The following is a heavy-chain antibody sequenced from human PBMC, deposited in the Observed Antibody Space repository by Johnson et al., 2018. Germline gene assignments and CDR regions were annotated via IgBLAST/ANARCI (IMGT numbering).Heavy chain of an antibody. D-gene: IGHD2-15*01. CDR3: TRVSSGGSCYSAYCYYMDV. J-gene: IGHJ6*03. CDR2: IRSKAYGGTT. Sequence: VQLVESGGGLVQPGRSLRLSCTASGFTFGDYAMSWFRQAPGKGLEWVGFIRSKAYGGTTEYAASVKGRFTISRDDSKSIAYLKMNSLKTEDTAVYYCTRVSSGGSCYSAYCYYMDVWGKGTTVTVSS. CDR1: GFTFGDYA. V-gene: IGHV3-49*03.